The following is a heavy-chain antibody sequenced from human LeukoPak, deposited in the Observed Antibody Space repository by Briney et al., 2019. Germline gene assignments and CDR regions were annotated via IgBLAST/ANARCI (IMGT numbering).Heavy chain of an antibody. Sequence: VRLGGSLRLSCAASGLNLDAYAMHWVRPAPGKGLEWVSLISGDGTITYYADSVKGRFTISRDNSKNSLFLEMNSLRSEDTALYYCAKDTPLFYHYYGIDVWGQGTTVTVSS. J-gene: IGHJ6*02. CDR3: AKDTPLFYHYYGIDV. CDR2: ISGDGTIT. V-gene: IGHV3-43*02. CDR1: GLNLDAYA.